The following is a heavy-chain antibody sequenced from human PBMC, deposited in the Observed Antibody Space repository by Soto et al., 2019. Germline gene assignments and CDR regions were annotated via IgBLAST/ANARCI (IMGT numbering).Heavy chain of an antibody. V-gene: IGHV3-33*01. CDR2: IWYDGSNK. D-gene: IGHD2-2*01. CDR1: GFTFSSYG. Sequence: QVQLVESGGGVVQPGRSLRLSCAASGFTFSSYGMHWVRQAPGKGLEWVAVIWYDGSNKYYADSVKGRFTISRDNSKNTLYLQMNSLRAEDTAVYYCARGGYCISTSCSSPLDVWGQGTTVTVSS. J-gene: IGHJ6*02. CDR3: ARGGYCISTSCSSPLDV.